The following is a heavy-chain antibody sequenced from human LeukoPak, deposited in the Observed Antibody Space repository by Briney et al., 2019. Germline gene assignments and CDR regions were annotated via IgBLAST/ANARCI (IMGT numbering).Heavy chain of an antibody. CDR3: ARRSYGHDAFDI. D-gene: IGHD5-18*01. CDR1: GDSITNYY. J-gene: IGHJ3*02. V-gene: IGHV4-59*08. Sequence: PSETLSLTCTVSGDSITNYYWNWIRQPPGKEMEWIGYMYYSGSTNYNPSLKSRVTISLDTSKNQASLKLSSVTAADTAVYYCARRSYGHDAFDIWGQGTMVTVSS. CDR2: MYYSGST.